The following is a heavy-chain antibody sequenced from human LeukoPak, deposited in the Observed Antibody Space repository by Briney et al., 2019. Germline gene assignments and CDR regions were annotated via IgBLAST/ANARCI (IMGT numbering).Heavy chain of an antibody. CDR1: GYTFTSYA. CDR2: INPNSGGT. V-gene: IGHV1-2*04. CDR3: ARDREYCTNGVCYDWFDP. D-gene: IGHD2-8*01. J-gene: IGHJ5*02. Sequence: GASVKVSCKASGYTFTSYAMNWVRQAPGQGLEWMGWINPNSGGTNYAQKFQGWVTMTRDTSISTAYMELSRLRSDDTAVYYCARDREYCTNGVCYDWFDPWGQGTLVTVSS.